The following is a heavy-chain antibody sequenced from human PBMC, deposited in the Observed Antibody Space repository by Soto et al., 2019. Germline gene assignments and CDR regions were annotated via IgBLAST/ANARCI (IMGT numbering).Heavy chain of an antibody. CDR3: VRASMPKAHCDS. V-gene: IGHV4-4*07. CDR1: GGSIRGYY. CDR2: MHTSGRT. D-gene: IGHD2-2*01. Sequence: QMQLQESGPGRVQPSETLSLTCTVSGGSIRGYYWGWIRQTAGMGLELIGRMHTSGRTNYNPSPMSRATISAHTSKNQTALKLTTLTATDADTYDCVRASMPKAHCDSWGQGTLVPVSS. J-gene: IGHJ4*02.